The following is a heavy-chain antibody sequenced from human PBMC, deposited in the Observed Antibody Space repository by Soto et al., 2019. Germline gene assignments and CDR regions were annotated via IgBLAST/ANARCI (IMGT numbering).Heavy chain of an antibody. CDR3: AIDPVVCISSYAFDI. CDR1: GFTFSSYG. J-gene: IGHJ3*02. CDR2: IWYDGSNK. Sequence: GGSLRLSCAASGFTFSSYGMHWVRQAPGKGLEWVAVIWYDGSNKYYADSVKGRFTISRDNSKNTLYLQMNSLRAEDTAVYYFAIDPVVCISSYAFDIWGQGTMVTVSS. V-gene: IGHV3-33*08. D-gene: IGHD6-6*01.